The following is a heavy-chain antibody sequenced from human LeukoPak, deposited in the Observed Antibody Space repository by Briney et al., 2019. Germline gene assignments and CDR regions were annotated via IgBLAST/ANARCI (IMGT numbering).Heavy chain of an antibody. CDR2: INPNSGGT. CDR3: ARDICSGPSCYSREPFDI. D-gene: IGHD2-15*01. Sequence: ASVKVSCKASGYTFTGYYMHWVRQAPGQGLEWMGRINPNSGGTNYAQKLQGRVTMTTDTSTSTAYMDLRSLRSDDTAVYYCARDICSGPSCYSREPFDIWGQGTMVTVSS. CDR1: GYTFTGYY. V-gene: IGHV1-2*06. J-gene: IGHJ3*02.